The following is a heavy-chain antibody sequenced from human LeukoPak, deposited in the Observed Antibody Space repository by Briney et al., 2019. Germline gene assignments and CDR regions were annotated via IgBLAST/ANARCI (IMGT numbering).Heavy chain of an antibody. J-gene: IGHJ5*02. CDR1: GYSFTSYW. Sequence: GESLKISCKGSGYSFTSYWIGWVRQMLGKGLEWMGIIYPGDSDTRYSPSFQGQVTISADKSISTAYLQWSSLKASDTAMYYCARQSNYPWFWFDPWGQGTPVTVSS. CDR2: IYPGDSDT. D-gene: IGHD4-11*01. V-gene: IGHV5-51*01. CDR3: ARQSNYPWFWFDP.